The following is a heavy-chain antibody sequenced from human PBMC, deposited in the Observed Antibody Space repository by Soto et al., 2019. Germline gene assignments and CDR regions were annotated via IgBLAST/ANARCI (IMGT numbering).Heavy chain of an antibody. CDR3: VRVVAIPGYPDH. CDR2: IVPIVGTT. J-gene: IGHJ4*02. CDR1: GGTFSSYA. V-gene: IGHV1-69*12. D-gene: IGHD5-12*01. Sequence: QVQLVQSGAEVRQPASSVKVSCKTSGGTFSSYAISWVRQAPGQGLEWMGGIVPIVGTTTYAQKFQGRVTITADEATSTAYMELCRLRSDDTAVYYCVRVVAIPGYPDHWGQGTPVTVSS.